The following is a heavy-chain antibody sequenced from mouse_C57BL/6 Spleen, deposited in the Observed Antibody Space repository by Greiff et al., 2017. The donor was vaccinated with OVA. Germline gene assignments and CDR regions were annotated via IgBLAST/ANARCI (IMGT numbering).Heavy chain of an antibody. Sequence: VQLQESGAELVKPGASVKISCKASGYAFSSYWMNWVKQRPGKGLEWIGQIYPGDGDTNYNGKFKGKATLTADKSSSTAYMQLSSLTSEESAVYFWARALRQVLYFDYWGQGTTLTVAS. D-gene: IGHD2-12*01. J-gene: IGHJ2*01. CDR2: IYPGDGDT. CDR3: ARALRQVLYFDY. CDR1: GYAFSSYW. V-gene: IGHV1-80*01.